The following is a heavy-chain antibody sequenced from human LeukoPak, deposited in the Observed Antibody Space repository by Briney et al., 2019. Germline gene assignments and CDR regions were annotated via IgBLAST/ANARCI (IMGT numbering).Heavy chain of an antibody. CDR2: ISGSGPT. J-gene: IGHJ4*02. Sequence: GGSLRLSCAASGFTFSRYAMSWVRQAPGKGLDWVSGISGSGPTYSADSVKGRFTISRDNSKNTLYLQMNSLRAEDTVVYYCAKDLDVRNWGQGTLVTVSS. CDR3: AKDLDVRN. D-gene: IGHD3-10*02. V-gene: IGHV3-23*01. CDR1: GFTFSRYA.